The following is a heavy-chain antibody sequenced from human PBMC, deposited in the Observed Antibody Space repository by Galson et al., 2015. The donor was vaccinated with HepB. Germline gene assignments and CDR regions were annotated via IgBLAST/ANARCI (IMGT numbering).Heavy chain of an antibody. Sequence: SVKVSCKASGGTFSTYTVSWVRQAPGQGLEWMGGIIPIFGTGNYPQKFQGRVTITADESTSTFYMELSSLRSEDTAVYYCAAPHDWGKDYWGQGTLVIVSS. J-gene: IGHJ4*02. D-gene: IGHD2-21*01. CDR3: AAPHDWGKDY. CDR2: IIPIFGTG. CDR1: GGTFSTYT. V-gene: IGHV1-69*13.